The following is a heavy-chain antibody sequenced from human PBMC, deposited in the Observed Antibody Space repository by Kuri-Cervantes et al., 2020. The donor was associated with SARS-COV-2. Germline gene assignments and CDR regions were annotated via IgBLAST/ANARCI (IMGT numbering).Heavy chain of an antibody. CDR2: IIPILGIT. CDR3: ARGYSSSWYSPAHDY. D-gene: IGHD6-13*01. Sequence: SVKVSCKASGGTFSSSAISWVRQAPGQGLEWMGGIIPILGITNYAQKFQGRVTITADKSTSTAYMDLSSLRSDDTAVYYCARGYSSSWYSPAHDYWGQGTLVTVSS. CDR1: GGTFSSSA. V-gene: IGHV1-69*10. J-gene: IGHJ4*02.